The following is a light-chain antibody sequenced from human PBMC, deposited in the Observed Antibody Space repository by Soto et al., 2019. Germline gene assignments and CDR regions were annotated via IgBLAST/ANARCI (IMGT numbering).Light chain of an antibody. Sequence: EIVLTQSPATLSLSPGERATLSCRASQSVSNYLAWYQQKPGQAPRLLIYDASKRATDIPARFSGTGSGTDFTLTISSLEPEDFAVYYCQQRYDWPITFGQGTRLEIK. CDR2: DAS. CDR3: QQRYDWPIT. J-gene: IGKJ5*01. V-gene: IGKV3-11*01. CDR1: QSVSNY.